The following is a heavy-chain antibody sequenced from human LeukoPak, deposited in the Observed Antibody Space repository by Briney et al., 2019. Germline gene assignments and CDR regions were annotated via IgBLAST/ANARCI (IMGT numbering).Heavy chain of an antibody. Sequence: ASVKVSCTASGYTFTSYDINWGRHAPVQGLEWVGWMIRNSGNTGSAQKFQGRVYMSRDTSISTANMELSSLRPEDTAIYYCARAAGDLDYWGQGTLVTDCS. J-gene: IGHJ4*02. CDR2: MIRNSGNT. CDR1: GYTFTSYD. V-gene: IGHV1-8*01. CDR3: ARAAGDLDY.